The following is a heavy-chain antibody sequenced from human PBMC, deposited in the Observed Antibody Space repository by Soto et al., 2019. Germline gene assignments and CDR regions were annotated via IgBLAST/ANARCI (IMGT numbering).Heavy chain of an antibody. V-gene: IGHV4-59*01. CDR3: TRANWYSEY. CDR1: GVSISNNY. Sequence: QVQLQESGPALVKPSETLSLTCTVSGVSISNNYWSWIRQPPGKGLEWIGYIYYNGNTNYNPSLKSRVTMSVDTSRNQISLKLNTVTAADTAVYYCTRANWYSEYWGQGTLVTVSS. J-gene: IGHJ4*02. D-gene: IGHD7-27*01. CDR2: IYYNGNT.